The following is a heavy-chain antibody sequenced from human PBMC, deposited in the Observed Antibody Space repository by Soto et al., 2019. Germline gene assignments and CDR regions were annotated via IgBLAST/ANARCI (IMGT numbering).Heavy chain of an antibody. CDR3: ARGRRSYYYYMDV. J-gene: IGHJ6*03. CDR2: INHSGST. CDR1: GGSFSGYY. V-gene: IGHV4-34*01. Sequence: SETLSLTCAVYGGSFSGYYWSWIRQPPGKGLEWIGEINHSGSTNYNPSLKSRVTISVDTSKNQFSLKLSSVTAADTAVYYCARGRRSYYYYMDVWGKGTTVTVSS.